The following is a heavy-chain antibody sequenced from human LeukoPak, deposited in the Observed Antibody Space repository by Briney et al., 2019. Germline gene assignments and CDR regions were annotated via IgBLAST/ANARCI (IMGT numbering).Heavy chain of an antibody. CDR3: ARGFVPAGMARYHYMDV. D-gene: IGHD2-2*01. J-gene: IGHJ6*03. CDR1: DGSISGYY. Sequence: SETLSLTCTVSDGSISGYYWTWIRQPAGKGLEWIGRIYTSDNTIYNPSLRSRVTMSVDTSKNQFSLKLSSVTAADAAVYYCARGFVPAGMARYHYMDVWGKGTTVTVSS. V-gene: IGHV4-4*07. CDR2: IYTSDNT.